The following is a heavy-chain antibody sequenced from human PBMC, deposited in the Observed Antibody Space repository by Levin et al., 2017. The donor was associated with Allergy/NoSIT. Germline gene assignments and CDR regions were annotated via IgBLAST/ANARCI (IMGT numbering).Heavy chain of an antibody. Sequence: NGSGPTLVKPTQTLTLTCTFSGFSLSTSGVAVGWIRQPPGKALEWLALIFWDDDKRYSPSLKCRLTIIKDTSRNQVVLTMTNMDPVDSATYYCAHRWGAARRPNPFDIWGQGTMVTVSS. CDR2: IFWDDDK. D-gene: IGHD6-6*01. CDR1: GFSLSTSGVA. J-gene: IGHJ3*02. CDR3: AHRWGAARRPNPFDI. V-gene: IGHV2-5*02.